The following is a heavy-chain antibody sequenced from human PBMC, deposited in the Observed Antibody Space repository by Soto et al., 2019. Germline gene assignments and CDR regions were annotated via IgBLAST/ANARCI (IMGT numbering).Heavy chain of an antibody. J-gene: IGHJ6*02. CDR3: AKSYDFWCGYPPYYYYGMDV. V-gene: IGHV3-23*01. Sequence: QPGGSLRLSCAASGFTFSSYAMSWVRQAPGKGLEWVSAISGSGGSTYYADSVKSRFTISRDNSKNTLYLQMNSLRAEDTAVYYCAKSYDFWCGYPPYYYYGMDVWGQGTTVTVSS. CDR2: ISGSGGST. CDR1: GFTFSSYA. D-gene: IGHD3-3*01.